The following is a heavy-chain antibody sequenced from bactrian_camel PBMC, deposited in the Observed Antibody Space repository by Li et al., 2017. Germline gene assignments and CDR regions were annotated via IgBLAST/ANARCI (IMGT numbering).Heavy chain of an antibody. CDR1: LSTYNTYC. D-gene: IGHD7*01. CDR3: AADPPGAMTGDYCYSRTIGARLRD. V-gene: IGHV3S6*01. J-gene: IGHJ4*01. Sequence: QVQLVESGGGSVQAGGSLNLSCAASLSTYNTYCVGWFRQSPGKGREGLAAIDNDGHTRYADSVKDRFAISQDNTKNTLYLQMNNLKPEDTALYYCAADPPGAMTGDYCYSRTIGARLRDSGQRTQVTVS. CDR2: IDNDGHT.